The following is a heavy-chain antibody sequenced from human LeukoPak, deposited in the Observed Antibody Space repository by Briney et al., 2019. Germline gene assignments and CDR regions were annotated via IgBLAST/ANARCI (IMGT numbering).Heavy chain of an antibody. CDR1: GFSFSSYD. D-gene: IGHD1-7*01. J-gene: IGHJ4*02. Sequence: GGSLRLSCAASGFSFSSYDMNWVRQAPEKGLEWVSSISSISSYIGYAELLKGRFTISRDNAKNSLYLQIDSLRAEDTAVYYCARSGYNWNYGDYWGQGTLVTVST. CDR2: ISSISSYI. CDR3: ARSGYNWNYGDY. V-gene: IGHV3-21*01.